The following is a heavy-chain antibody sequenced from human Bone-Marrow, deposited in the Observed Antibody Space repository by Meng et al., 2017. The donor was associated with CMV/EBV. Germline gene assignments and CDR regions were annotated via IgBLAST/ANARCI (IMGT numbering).Heavy chain of an antibody. Sequence: LQLQESGPGLVKPSETLSLTCTVSGGSISSSSYYWGWIRQPPGKGLEWIGSIYYSGSTYYNPSLKSRVTISVDTSKNQFSLKLSSVTAADTAVYYCASTPITMIVNYFDYWGQGTLVTVSS. J-gene: IGHJ4*02. CDR1: GGSISSSSYY. D-gene: IGHD3-22*01. CDR3: ASTPITMIVNYFDY. CDR2: IYYSGST. V-gene: IGHV4-39*07.